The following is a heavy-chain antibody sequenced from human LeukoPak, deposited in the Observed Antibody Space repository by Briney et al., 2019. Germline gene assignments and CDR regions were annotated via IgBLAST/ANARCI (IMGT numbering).Heavy chain of an antibody. V-gene: IGHV4-39*01. CDR3: ARQGGSPDWFDP. CDR2: MYYSGST. CDR1: GVSISSSSSY. J-gene: IGHJ5*02. Sequence: SETLSLTCTVSGVSISSSSSYWVWIRQPPGKGLEWIGSMYYSGSTYYNPSLKSRVTIFVDTSKNQFSLKLSSVTAADTAVYSCARQGGSPDWFDPWGQGTLVTVSS. D-gene: IGHD1-26*01.